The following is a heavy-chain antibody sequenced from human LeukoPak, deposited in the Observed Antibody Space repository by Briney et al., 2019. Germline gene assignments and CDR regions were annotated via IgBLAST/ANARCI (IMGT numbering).Heavy chain of an antibody. Sequence: SESLSLTCTVSGGSISSYYWSWSRQPAGKGLECIGRIYTSGTTNYNPSLKSRVTMSVDTSKNQFSLKLSSVTAADTAVYYCARAMDYYDSSGYSYYFDYWGQGTLVTVSS. V-gene: IGHV4-4*07. CDR3: ARAMDYYDSSGYSYYFDY. CDR2: IYTSGTT. J-gene: IGHJ4*02. CDR1: GGSISSYY. D-gene: IGHD3-22*01.